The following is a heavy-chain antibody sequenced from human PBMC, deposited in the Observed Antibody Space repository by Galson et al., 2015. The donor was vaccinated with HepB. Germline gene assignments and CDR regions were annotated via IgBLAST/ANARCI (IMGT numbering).Heavy chain of an antibody. CDR3: AKRGPGYCSRTTCYKSFDY. CDR1: GFTFSSYA. D-gene: IGHD2-2*02. CDR2: MSGNTGDT. Sequence: SLRLSCAASGFTFSSYAMGWVRQAPGKGLEYVSAMSGNTGDTYYADSVKGRFTISRDNSKNTLYLQMNSLRAEDTAVYYCAKRGPGYCSRTTCYKSFDYWGQGTQVTVSS. V-gene: IGHV3-23*01. J-gene: IGHJ4*02.